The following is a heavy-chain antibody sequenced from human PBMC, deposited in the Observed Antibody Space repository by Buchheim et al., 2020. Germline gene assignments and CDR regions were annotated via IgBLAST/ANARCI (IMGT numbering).Heavy chain of an antibody. Sequence: EVYLVESGGGLVQPGGSLRLSCAASGFTFRNYWMNWVRQAPGKGLEWVANINEDGTEKYYVDSVKGRFTISRDKAMSSGYLQMSSLRVEDTAVYYCAKHSIPWGQGT. V-gene: IGHV3-7*03. CDR3: AKHSIP. CDR2: INEDGTEK. D-gene: IGHD2/OR15-2a*01. CDR1: GFTFRNYW. J-gene: IGHJ5*02.